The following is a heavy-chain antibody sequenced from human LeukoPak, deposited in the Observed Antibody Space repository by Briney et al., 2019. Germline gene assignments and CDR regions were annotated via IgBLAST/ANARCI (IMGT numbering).Heavy chain of an antibody. CDR1: GGTFSSYA. D-gene: IGHD3-22*01. CDR3: ARWAYYYDSSGYSPDY. CDR2: IIPILGIG. J-gene: IGHJ4*02. V-gene: IGHV1-69*04. Sequence: ASVKLSCKASGGTFSSYAISWVRQAPGQGLEWMGRIIPILGIGNYAQKFQGRVTITADKSTSTAYMELSSLRSEDTAVYYCARWAYYYDSSGYSPDYWGQGTLVTVSS.